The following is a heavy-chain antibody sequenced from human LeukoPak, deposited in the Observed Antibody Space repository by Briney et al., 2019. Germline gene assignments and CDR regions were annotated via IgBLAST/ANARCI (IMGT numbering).Heavy chain of an antibody. CDR3: ARGAAGTTLDY. CDR2: INWNGGST. D-gene: IGHD1-1*01. V-gene: IGHV3-20*04. CDR1: GFKFDDYG. J-gene: IGHJ4*02. Sequence: GGSLRLSCAASGFKFDDYGMSWVRHAPGKGLEWVSGINWNGGSTDYAYSVKGRFTISRDNAKNSLYLQMISLRAEDTALYYCARGAAGTTLDYWGQGTLVTVSS.